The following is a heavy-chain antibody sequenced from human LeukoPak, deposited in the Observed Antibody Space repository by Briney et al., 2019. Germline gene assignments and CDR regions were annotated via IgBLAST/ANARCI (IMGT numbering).Heavy chain of an antibody. CDR2: ISGSGGST. D-gene: IGHD5-12*01. V-gene: IGHV3-23*01. Sequence: PGGSLRLSCAASGFTFSSYAMSWVRQAPGKGLEWVSAISGSGGSTYYADSVKGRFTISRDNSKNTLYLQMNSLRAEDTAVYYCAKTRNGYTTEYLQHWGQGTLVTVSS. J-gene: IGHJ1*01. CDR1: GFTFSSYA. CDR3: AKTRNGYTTEYLQH.